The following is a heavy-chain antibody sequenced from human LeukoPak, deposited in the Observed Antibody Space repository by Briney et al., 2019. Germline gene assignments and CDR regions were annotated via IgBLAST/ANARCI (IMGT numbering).Heavy chain of an antibody. Sequence: SETLSLTCTVSGGSISSYHWSWIRQPPGKGLESIGYIYSSGSTHYNPSLKSRVTISVDTSKNQFSLKLSSVTAADTAVYYCARGVARSSKFHFSYYFDYWGQGTLVTVSS. CDR1: GGSISSYH. CDR2: IYSSGST. D-gene: IGHD6-6*01. J-gene: IGHJ4*02. CDR3: ARGVARSSKFHFSYYFDY. V-gene: IGHV4-59*12.